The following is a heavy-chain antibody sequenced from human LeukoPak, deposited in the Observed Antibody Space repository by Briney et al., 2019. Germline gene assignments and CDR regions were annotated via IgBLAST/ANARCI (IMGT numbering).Heavy chain of an antibody. V-gene: IGHV1-18*01. CDR3: ARGPSYYDYVWGSYRHYYYGMDV. D-gene: IGHD3-16*02. Sequence: GASVKVSCKASGYTFTSYGISWVRQAPGQGLEWMGWISAYNGNTNYAQKLQGRVTMTTDTSTSTAYMELRSLRSDDTAVYYCARGPSYYDYVWGSYRHYYYGMDVWGQGTTVTVSS. CDR2: ISAYNGNT. J-gene: IGHJ6*02. CDR1: GYTFTSYG.